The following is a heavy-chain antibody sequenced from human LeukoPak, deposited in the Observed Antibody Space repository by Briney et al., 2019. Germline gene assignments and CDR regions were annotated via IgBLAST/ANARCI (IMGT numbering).Heavy chain of an antibody. J-gene: IGHJ3*02. V-gene: IGHV1-69*04. CDR2: IIPALDRA. CDR3: ARRTDAVDDAFDI. CDR1: GGNFNNYA. Sequence: GASVKVSCKASGGNFNNYAVNWVRHAPGQGLQWMGRIIPALDRANYAHNFQGRLTITADKSTKTAYMELSSLRSEDTGLYFCARRTDAVDDAFDIWGQGTMLTVSS. D-gene: IGHD3/OR15-3a*01.